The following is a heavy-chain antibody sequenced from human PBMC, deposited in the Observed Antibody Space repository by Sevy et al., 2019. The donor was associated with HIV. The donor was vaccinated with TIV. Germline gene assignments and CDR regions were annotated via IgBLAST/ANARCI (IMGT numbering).Heavy chain of an antibody. Sequence: GGSLRLSCAASGFTFSSFAMGWVRQAPGKGLDWISVISGTGDHTYYADSVKGRFTISRDNPKNTLFLQMNSLRAEDTAIFYCAKKMGGGSGMAFLVDYWGQGTLVTVSS. CDR3: AKKMGGGSGMAFLVDY. J-gene: IGHJ4*02. V-gene: IGHV3-23*01. CDR2: ISGTGDHT. D-gene: IGHD5-18*01. CDR1: GFTFSSFA.